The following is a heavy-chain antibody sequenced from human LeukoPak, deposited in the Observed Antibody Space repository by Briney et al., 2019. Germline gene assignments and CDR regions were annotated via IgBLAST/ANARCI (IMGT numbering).Heavy chain of an antibody. CDR1: GGSTSSYY. Sequence: SETLSLTCTVSGGSTSSYYWSWIRQPPGKGLECIGHVYYSGSTNYNPSLKSRVTISLDTSKNQFSLKLSSVTTADTAVYYCARVIGYSSTWFPYYFDHWGQGTLVTVSS. CDR3: ARVIGYSSTWFPYYFDH. D-gene: IGHD6-13*01. J-gene: IGHJ4*02. CDR2: VYYSGST. V-gene: IGHV4-59*01.